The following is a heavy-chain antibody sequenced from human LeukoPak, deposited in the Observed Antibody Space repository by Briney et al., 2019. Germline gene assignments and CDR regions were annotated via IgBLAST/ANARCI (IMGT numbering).Heavy chain of an antibody. CDR3: ARSWLSYAFDI. D-gene: IGHD3-22*01. CDR1: GFTFSSYE. Sequence: GGSLRLSCAASGFTFSSYEMNWVRQAPGKGREWVSHISSSGSTIYYADSVKGRFTLSRDNAKKSLYLQMNSLRAEDTAVYYCARSWLSYAFDIWGQGTMVTVSA. J-gene: IGHJ3*02. V-gene: IGHV3-48*03. CDR2: ISSSGSTI.